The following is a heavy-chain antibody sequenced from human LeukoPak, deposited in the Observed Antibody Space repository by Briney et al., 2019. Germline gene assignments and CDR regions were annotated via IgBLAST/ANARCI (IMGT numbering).Heavy chain of an antibody. D-gene: IGHD1-1*01. V-gene: IGHV3-13*01. CDR2: IGTAGDT. Sequence: GGSLRLSCAASGFTFSDYDMHWVRQATGKGLEWVSAIGTAGDTYYTGSVKGRFTISRENAKNSLYLQMNSLRAGDTAVYYCARVAKERVGGVYCFDYWGQGTLVTVSS. J-gene: IGHJ4*02. CDR3: ARVAKERVGGVYCFDY. CDR1: GFTFSDYD.